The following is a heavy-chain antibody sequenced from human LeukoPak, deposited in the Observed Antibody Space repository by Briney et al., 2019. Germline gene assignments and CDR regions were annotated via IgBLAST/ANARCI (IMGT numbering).Heavy chain of an antibody. J-gene: IGHJ6*02. D-gene: IGHD2-21*01. CDR1: GFTFDDYA. CDR3: VKDNVVVVPAGSYGVDV. CDR2: ISGDGGST. V-gene: IGHV3-43*02. Sequence: GGSLRLSCAASGFTFDDYAMPWVRQAPGKGLEWVSLISGDGGSTYYANFVKGRFTISRDNSKNSLYLQMNSLRTEDTALYYCVKDNVVVVPAGSYGVDVWGQGTTVTVSS.